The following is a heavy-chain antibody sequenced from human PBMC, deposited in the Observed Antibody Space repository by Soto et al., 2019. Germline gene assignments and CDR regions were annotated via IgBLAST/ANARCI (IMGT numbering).Heavy chain of an antibody. CDR2: INSGSTSI. J-gene: IGHJ4*02. CDR1: GCIFSSYS. V-gene: IGHV3-48*01. D-gene: IGHD1-26*01. Sequence: EVQLVESGGGLVQPGGSLRLSCLASGCIFSSYSMNWVRQAPGKGLEWISYINSGSTSIYYADSVKGRFTISRDNAKNSLYLQMNSLRAEDTAVYYCASSASPDAYWGQGTLVTVSS. CDR3: ASSASPDAY.